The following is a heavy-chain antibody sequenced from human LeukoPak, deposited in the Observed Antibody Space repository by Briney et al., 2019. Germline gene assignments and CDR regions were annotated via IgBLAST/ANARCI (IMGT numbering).Heavy chain of an antibody. J-gene: IGHJ4*02. V-gene: IGHV4-4*02. CDR2: VNLDGWT. CDR3: ASEGGFYRALDC. CDR1: GGSVTSTNW. D-gene: IGHD3-3*01. Sequence: SETLSLTCDVSGGSVTSTNWWTWVRQPPGKGLEWIWKVNLDGWTNYNPSLKSRLIMSVDLPENHISLHLTSVAAADPDVDYCASEGGFYRALDCSGEGALVTVSS.